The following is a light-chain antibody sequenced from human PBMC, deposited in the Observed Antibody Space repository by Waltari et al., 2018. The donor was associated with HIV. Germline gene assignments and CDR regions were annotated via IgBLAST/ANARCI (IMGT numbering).Light chain of an antibody. Sequence: QSALTQPRSVSGSPGPSVTVSCTGTSNDVGGYNYVSWYQQHPGQAPKFIIFDVTARPSGIPDRFSGSKSGNTASLTISGLQAEDEADYYCCSYTGSKIYVFGTGTQVTVL. V-gene: IGLV2-11*01. CDR2: DVT. J-gene: IGLJ1*01. CDR3: CSYTGSKIYV. CDR1: SNDVGGYNY.